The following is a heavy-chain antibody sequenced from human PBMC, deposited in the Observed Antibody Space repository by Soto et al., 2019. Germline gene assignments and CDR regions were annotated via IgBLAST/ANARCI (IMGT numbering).Heavy chain of an antibody. Sequence: GGSLRLSCAASGFTFSSYAMHWVRQAPGKGLEWVAVISYDGSNKYYADSVKGRFTISRDNSKNTLYLQMNSLRAEDTAVYYCAREKGRGDIVVVVAARSRLLGPCMDVWGQGTTVTSP. CDR3: AREKGRGDIVVVVAARSRLLGPCMDV. J-gene: IGHJ6*02. CDR1: GFTFSSYA. V-gene: IGHV3-30-3*01. CDR2: ISYDGSNK. D-gene: IGHD2-15*01.